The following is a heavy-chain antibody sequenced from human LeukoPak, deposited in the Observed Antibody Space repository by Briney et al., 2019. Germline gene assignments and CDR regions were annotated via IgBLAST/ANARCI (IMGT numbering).Heavy chain of an antibody. CDR3: ARGAGYCGGDCYIRGTAFDI. CDR1: GGTFSSYA. Sequence: SVKVSCKASGGTFSSYAISWVRQAPGQGLEWMGGIIPIFGTANYAQKFQGRVTITADESTSTAYMELSSLRSEDTAVYYCARGAGYCGGDCYIRGTAFDIWGQGTMVTVSS. CDR2: IIPIFGTA. D-gene: IGHD2-21*01. V-gene: IGHV1-69*01. J-gene: IGHJ3*02.